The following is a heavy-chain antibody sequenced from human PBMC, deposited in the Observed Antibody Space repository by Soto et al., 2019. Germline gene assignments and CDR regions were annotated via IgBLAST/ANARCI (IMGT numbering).Heavy chain of an antibody. D-gene: IGHD2-2*01. Sequence: SAPTPGNHTQTLTLTCTFTGFSRRTSGMCVSRIRQPPGKALGWLALIDWDDDKYYSTSLKTRLTISKDTSKNQVVLTMTNMDPVDTATYYCARILVVPAPSYYYYGMDVWGQGTTVTVSS. CDR2: IDWDDDK. CDR3: ARILVVPAPSYYYYGMDV. CDR1: GFSRRTSGMC. J-gene: IGHJ6*02. V-gene: IGHV2-70*01.